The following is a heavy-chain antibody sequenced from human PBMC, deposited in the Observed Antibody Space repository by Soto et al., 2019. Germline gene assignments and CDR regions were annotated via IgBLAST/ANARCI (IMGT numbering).Heavy chain of an antibody. CDR1: GFTFSSYG. CDR2: ISYDGSNE. D-gene: IGHD3-10*02. V-gene: IGHV3-30*18. J-gene: IGHJ6*02. Sequence: QVQLVESGGGVVQPGRSLRLSCAASGFTFSSYGMHWVRQAPGKGLEWVAVISYDGSNEYYADSVKGRFTISRDNSKNTLYLQMKSLRAEDKGVYYCAKGSTMWTGYYYGMDVWGQGTTVTVSS. CDR3: AKGSTMWTGYYYGMDV.